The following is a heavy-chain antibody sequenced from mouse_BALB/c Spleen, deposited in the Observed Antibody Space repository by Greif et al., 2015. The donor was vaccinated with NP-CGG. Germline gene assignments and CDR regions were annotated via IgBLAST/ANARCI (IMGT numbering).Heavy chain of an antibody. CDR3: ARSDYYGCSSLYFDV. CDR1: GFTFSSFG. D-gene: IGHD1-1*01. CDR2: ISSGSSTI. Sequence: EVKLMESGGGLVQPGGSRKLSCAASGFTFSSFGMHWVRQAPEKGLEWVAYISSGSSTIYYADTVKGRFTISRDNPKNTLFVHIASLSAEDTAMYYCARSDYYGCSSLYFDVWGAVTTVTVAS. V-gene: IGHV5-17*02. J-gene: IGHJ1*01.